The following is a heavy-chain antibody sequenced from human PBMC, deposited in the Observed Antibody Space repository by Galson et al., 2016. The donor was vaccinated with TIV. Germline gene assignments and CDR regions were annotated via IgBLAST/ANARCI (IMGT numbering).Heavy chain of an antibody. V-gene: IGHV1-8*02. CDR1: EHTIITYD. J-gene: IGHJ6*02. D-gene: IGHD2-8*01. CDR2: MNPISGAT. Sequence: SVKVSCKASEHTIITYDINWVRQAAGQTLEWMGWMNPISGATGFSQKFRDRLIMTRNLSIATAYMELTSLRSEDTAVYYCATPVYGTKSPYYYGFDVWGQGTTVTVSS. CDR3: ATPVYGTKSPYYYGFDV.